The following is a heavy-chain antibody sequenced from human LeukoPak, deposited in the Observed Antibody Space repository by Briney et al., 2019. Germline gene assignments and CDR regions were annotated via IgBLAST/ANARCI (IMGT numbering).Heavy chain of an antibody. CDR3: AKNKTIDGIDV. CDR1: GYTFISYG. CDR2: ISVYNGNT. V-gene: IGHV1-18*01. J-gene: IGHJ6*02. Sequence: ASVKVSCKASGYTFISYGISWVRQAPGQGLEWMGWISVYNGNTNYAQNLQGRVTMTTDTYTSTAYMELRSLRSDDTAVYYCAKNKTIDGIDVWGQGTTVTVSS. D-gene: IGHD1-7*01.